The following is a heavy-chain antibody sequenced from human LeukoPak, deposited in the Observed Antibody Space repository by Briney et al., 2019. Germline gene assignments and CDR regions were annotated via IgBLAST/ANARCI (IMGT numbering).Heavy chain of an antibody. Sequence: GGSLRLSCAASGFRFNTYWMSWVRQAPGKGLEWVANIKQDGNEKYYADSVKGRFTISRDNGKNSLDLQMNSLRADDTAVYYCARAMRRAHYYDSSGYPRVSGAFDIWGQGTMVTVSS. CDR3: ARAMRRAHYYDSSGYPRVSGAFDI. V-gene: IGHV3-7*01. CDR1: GFRFNTYW. CDR2: IKQDGNEK. J-gene: IGHJ3*02. D-gene: IGHD3-22*01.